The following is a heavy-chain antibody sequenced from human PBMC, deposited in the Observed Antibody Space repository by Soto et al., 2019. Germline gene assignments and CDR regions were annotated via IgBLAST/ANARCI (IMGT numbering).Heavy chain of an antibody. CDR1: GYTFTSYG. CDR3: ARVERSWFGVKPGEFDP. J-gene: IGHJ5*02. Sequence: QVQLVQSGAEVKKPGASVKVSCKASGYTFTSYGISWVRQAPGQGLEWMGWISAYNGNTNYAQKLQGRVTMTTDTSTSTAYRELRSLSSDDTAVYYCARVERSWFGVKPGEFDPWGQGTLVTVSS. CDR2: ISAYNGNT. D-gene: IGHD3-10*01. V-gene: IGHV1-18*01.